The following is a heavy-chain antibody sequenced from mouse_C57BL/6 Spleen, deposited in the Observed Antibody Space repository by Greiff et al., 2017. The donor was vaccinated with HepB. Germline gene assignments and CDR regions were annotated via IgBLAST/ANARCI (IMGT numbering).Heavy chain of an antibody. V-gene: IGHV14-4*01. CDR2: IDPENGDT. Sequence: EVQLQQSGAELVRPGASVKLSCTASGFNIKDDYMHWVKQRPEQGLEWIGWIDPENGDTEYASKFQGKATITADTSSNTAYLQLSSLTSEDTAVYYCTTIYYGNGAYWGQRTLVTVSA. CDR1: GFNIKDDY. D-gene: IGHD2-1*01. CDR3: TTIYYGNGAY. J-gene: IGHJ3*01.